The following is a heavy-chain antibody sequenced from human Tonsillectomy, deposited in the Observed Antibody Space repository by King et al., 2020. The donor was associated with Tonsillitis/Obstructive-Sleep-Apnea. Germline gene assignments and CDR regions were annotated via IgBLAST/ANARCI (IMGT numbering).Heavy chain of an antibody. Sequence: QLQESGPGLVKPSETLSLSCTVSGGSISSSRYYWGWIRQPPGKWLEWIGTIYYNGDTYYNPSLKSRVTVSIDTSEYQFSLKLTSVTAADTAVYYCARHAPDMDNYYYYMDVWGKGTTVTVSS. J-gene: IGHJ6*03. CDR1: GGSISSSRYY. CDR2: IYYNGDT. D-gene: IGHD3-9*01. V-gene: IGHV4-39*01. CDR3: ARHAPDMDNYYYYMDV.